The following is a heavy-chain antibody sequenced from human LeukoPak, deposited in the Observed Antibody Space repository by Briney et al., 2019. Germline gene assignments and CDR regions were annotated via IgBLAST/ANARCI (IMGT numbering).Heavy chain of an antibody. Sequence: SQTLSLTCAISGDSVSSNSVAWNWIRQSPSGGLEWLGRTYYRSKWYNVYAVSVQSRITINPDTSKNQFSLQLNSVTPEDTAVYYCARATNTSAIFDYWGQGTLVTVSS. CDR2: TYYRSKWYN. CDR1: GDSVSSNSVA. V-gene: IGHV6-1*01. D-gene: IGHD3-22*01. CDR3: ARATNTSAIFDY. J-gene: IGHJ4*02.